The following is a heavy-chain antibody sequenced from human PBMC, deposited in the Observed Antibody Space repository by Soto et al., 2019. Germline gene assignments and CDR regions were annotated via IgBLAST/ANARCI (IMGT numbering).Heavy chain of an antibody. CDR2: IYSSGNI. Sequence: EVQLVESGGGLIQPGGSLRLSCAASGFIVRSNYMTWVRQAPGKGLEWVSVIYSSGNIYYPDSVKGRFTTSRDNSQNTFFLQMNSLRAEETAVYYCARDSGMIRGNYGIDVWGQGTTVIVSS. J-gene: IGHJ6*02. V-gene: IGHV3-53*01. CDR3: ARDSGMIRGNYGIDV. D-gene: IGHD3-10*01. CDR1: GFIVRSNY.